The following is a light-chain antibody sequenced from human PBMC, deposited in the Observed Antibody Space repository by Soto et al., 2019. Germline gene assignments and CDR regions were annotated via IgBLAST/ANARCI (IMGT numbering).Light chain of an antibody. CDR3: QQYNSLTWT. CDR1: QSISSW. CDR2: DAS. J-gene: IGKJ1*01. V-gene: IGKV1-5*01. Sequence: DIQMTQSPSTLSASVGDRVTITCRASQSISSWLAWYQQKPGKDPKLLIYDASSLDSGVPSRFSGSGSGTEFTLTISSLQPDDFATYYCQQYNSLTWTFGQGTKVEIK.